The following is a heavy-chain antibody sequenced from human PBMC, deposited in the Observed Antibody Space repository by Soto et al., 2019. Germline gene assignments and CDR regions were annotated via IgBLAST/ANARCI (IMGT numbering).Heavy chain of an antibody. D-gene: IGHD2-2*02. CDR2: IVVGSGNT. Sequence: QMQLVQSGPEVKKPGTSVKVSCKASGFTFTSSAVQWVRQARGQRLEWIGWIVVGSGNTNYAQKFQERVTITRDMSTSTAYMELSSLRSEDTAVYYCAAVSRGYCSSTSCYKVDYFDYWGQGTLVTVSS. CDR3: AAVSRGYCSSTSCYKVDYFDY. V-gene: IGHV1-58*01. J-gene: IGHJ4*02. CDR1: GFTFTSSA.